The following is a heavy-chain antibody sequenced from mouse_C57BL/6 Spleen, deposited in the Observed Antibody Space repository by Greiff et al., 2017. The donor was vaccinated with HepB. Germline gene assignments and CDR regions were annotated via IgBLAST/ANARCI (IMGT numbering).Heavy chain of an antibody. CDR1: GYTFTDYN. CDR2: INPNNGGT. V-gene: IGHV1-18*01. Sequence: VQLQQSGPELVKPGASVKIPCKASGYTFTDYNMDWVKQSHGKSLEWIGDINPNNGGTIYNQKFKGKATLTVDKSSSAAYMELRSLTSEDTAVYYCARGWGYGSSFAYWGQGTLVTVSA. J-gene: IGHJ3*01. D-gene: IGHD1-1*01. CDR3: ARGWGYGSSFAY.